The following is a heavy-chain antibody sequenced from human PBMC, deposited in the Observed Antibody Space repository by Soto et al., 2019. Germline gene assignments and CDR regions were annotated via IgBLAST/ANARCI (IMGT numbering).Heavy chain of an antibody. J-gene: IGHJ1*01. D-gene: IGHD4-17*01. CDR3: ARDDYGKHGGYFQH. V-gene: IGHV4-31*03. Sequence: SETLSLTCTVSGGSISSGGYYWSWIRQHPGKGLEWIGYIYYSGSTYYNPSLKSRVTISVDTSKNQFSLKLSSVTAADTAVYYCARDDYGKHGGYFQHWGQGTLVTVS. CDR1: GGSISSGGYY. CDR2: IYYSGST.